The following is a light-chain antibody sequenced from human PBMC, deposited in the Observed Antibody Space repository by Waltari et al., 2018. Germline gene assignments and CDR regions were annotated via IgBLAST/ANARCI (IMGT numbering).Light chain of an antibody. Sequence: DIVMTQSPLSLSVTPGEPASISCRSSQSRLRSSGYNYLDWYLQKPGQSPQLLIYLGSHRASGGPDRFSGSGSGTDFTLKSSRVEAEDVGVYYCMQALEISLTFGGGTKVEIK. CDR3: MQALEISLT. CDR2: LGS. V-gene: IGKV2-28*01. J-gene: IGKJ4*01. CDR1: QSRLRSSGYNY.